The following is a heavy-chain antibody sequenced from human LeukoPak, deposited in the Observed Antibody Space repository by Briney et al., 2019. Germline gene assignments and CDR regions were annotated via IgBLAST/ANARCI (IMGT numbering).Heavy chain of an antibody. CDR2: INHSRST. V-gene: IGHV4-34*01. CDR3: ARHLLGGSKKFDP. J-gene: IGHJ5*02. D-gene: IGHD2-15*01. Sequence: SETLSLTCAVYGVSFSGYYWSWIRQPPGKGLEWVGEINHSRSTNYNPSLKSRVTISVDTSKNQFSLKLSSVTAADTAVYYCARHLLGGSKKFDPWGQGTLVTVSS. CDR1: GVSFSGYY.